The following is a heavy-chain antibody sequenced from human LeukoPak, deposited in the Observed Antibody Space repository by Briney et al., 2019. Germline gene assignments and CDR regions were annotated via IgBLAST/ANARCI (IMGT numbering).Heavy chain of an antibody. CDR2: INHSGST. J-gene: IGHJ4*02. Sequence: PSETLSLTCAVYGGSFSGYYWSWIRQPPGKGLEWIGEINHSGSTNYNPSLKSRVTISVDTSKNQFSLKPSSVTAADTAVYYCARRKYYDYYYFDYWGQGTLVTVSS. D-gene: IGHD3-16*01. V-gene: IGHV4-34*01. CDR3: ARRKYYDYYYFDY. CDR1: GGSFSGYY.